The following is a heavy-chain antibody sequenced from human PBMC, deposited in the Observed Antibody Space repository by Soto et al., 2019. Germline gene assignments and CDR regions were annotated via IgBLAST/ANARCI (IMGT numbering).Heavy chain of an antibody. V-gene: IGHV1-69*01. J-gene: IGHJ4*02. CDR2: IIPIFNSA. CDR3: AREVTVASYSFDF. Sequence: QVQLVQSGAEVKKPGSSVKVSCKASGGTFSSYALSWVRQAPGQGLEWVGGIIPIFNSANYAQKFQGRVTITADDSTSTAYMELRSLRPDDTAVYYCAREVTVASYSFDFWGQGTLVTVSS. D-gene: IGHD5-12*01. CDR1: GGTFSSYA.